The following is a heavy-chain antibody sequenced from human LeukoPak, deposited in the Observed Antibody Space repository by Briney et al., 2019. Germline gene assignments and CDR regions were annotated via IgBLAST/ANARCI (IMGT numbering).Heavy chain of an antibody. CDR1: GFTLSSSW. Sequence: PGGSLRLSCAASGFTLSSSWMGWVRQAPGKGLEWVGNINQDGTEKYYADSVKGRFTMSRDNAKNSLYLQMNSLRAEDTALYYCARGGYGDYVGRFDYWGQGTLVTVSS. V-gene: IGHV3-7*05. D-gene: IGHD4-17*01. CDR3: ARGGYGDYVGRFDY. CDR2: INQDGTEK. J-gene: IGHJ4*02.